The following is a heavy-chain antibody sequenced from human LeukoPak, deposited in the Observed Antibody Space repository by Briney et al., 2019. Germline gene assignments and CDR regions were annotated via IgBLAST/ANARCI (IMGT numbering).Heavy chain of an antibody. CDR2: INHNRVT. D-gene: IGHD3-16*01. Sequence: SETLSLTCGVSGGSFTNQFWTWIRQAPGQGLEWIGGINHNRVTNYNPSLKSRVTISADTSNSLSLRSVTAADTAVYFCAWHYVWGRFDSWGQGTLVTVSS. CDR1: GGSFTNQF. CDR3: AWHYVWGRFDS. V-gene: IGHV4-34*01. J-gene: IGHJ4*02.